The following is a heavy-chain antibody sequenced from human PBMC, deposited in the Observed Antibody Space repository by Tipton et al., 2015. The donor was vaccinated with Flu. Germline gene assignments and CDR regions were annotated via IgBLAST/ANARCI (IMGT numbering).Heavy chain of an antibody. CDR2: RYSSGTT. CDR1: GGSISSFY. CDR3: ARGSGSGTYMIFGF. V-gene: IGHV4-4*07. D-gene: IGHD3-10*01. J-gene: IGHJ4*02. Sequence: TLSLTCTVSGGSISSFYWSWIRQPAGKGLEWIGRRYSSGTTKYNPSLKSRVTMSVDTTKNQFSLKLSSVTAADTAVYYCARGSGSGTYMIFGFWGQGTLVTVSS.